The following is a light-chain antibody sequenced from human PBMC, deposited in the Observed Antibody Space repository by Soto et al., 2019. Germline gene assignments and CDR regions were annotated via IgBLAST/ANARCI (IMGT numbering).Light chain of an antibody. CDR3: SSYTSSSTLV. J-gene: IGLJ1*01. Sequence: QSALTQPASVSGSPGQSITISCTGTSSDVGGYNYVSWYQQHPGKAPKLMIYEVSTRPSGVSTRFSGSKSGNTASLIISRLQAEDEADYYCSSYTSSSTLVFGTGTKGTVL. CDR2: EVS. V-gene: IGLV2-14*01. CDR1: SSDVGGYNY.